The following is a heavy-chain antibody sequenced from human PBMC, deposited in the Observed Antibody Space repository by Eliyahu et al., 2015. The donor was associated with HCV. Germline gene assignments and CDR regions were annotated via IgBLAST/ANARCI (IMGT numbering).Heavy chain of an antibody. Sequence: QVQLQQWGAGLLRPSETLSLTCAVYGGSFSTYWTWIRQPPGKGLEWIGEISHSGSTKYNPSLRSRLTISVDSSKNQFSLKLTSLTAADTALYYCARWAATTHLFDYWGQGTLVTVSS. CDR1: GGSFSTY. V-gene: IGHV4-34*02. CDR2: ISHSGST. J-gene: IGHJ4*02. D-gene: IGHD1-26*01. CDR3: ARWAATTHLFDY.